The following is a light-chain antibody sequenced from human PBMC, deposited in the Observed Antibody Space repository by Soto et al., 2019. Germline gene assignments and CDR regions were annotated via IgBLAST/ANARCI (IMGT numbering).Light chain of an antibody. CDR1: QSVSNK. CDR3: QQYNNWPPLYT. CDR2: GAS. Sequence: EIVMTQSPATLSVSPGERATLSCRASQSVSNKLAWYQQKLGQAPRLLIYGASTRATGIPARFSGSGSGTEFTLTISSLQSEDFAVYYCQQYNNWPPLYTFGQGTKLEIK. J-gene: IGKJ2*01. V-gene: IGKV3-15*01.